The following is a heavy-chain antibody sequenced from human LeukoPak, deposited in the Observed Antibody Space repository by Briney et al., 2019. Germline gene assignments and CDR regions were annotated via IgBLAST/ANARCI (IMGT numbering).Heavy chain of an antibody. CDR1: GFTFSSYA. J-gene: IGHJ4*02. CDR3: ARRWSAFDY. Sequence: GGSLRLFCAASGFTFSSYAMHWVRQAPGKGLEWVAVISYDGSNKYYADSVKGRFTISRDNSKNTLYLQMNSLRAEDTAVYYCARRWSAFDYWGQGTLVTVSS. CDR2: ISYDGSNK. D-gene: IGHD1-26*01. V-gene: IGHV3-30-3*01.